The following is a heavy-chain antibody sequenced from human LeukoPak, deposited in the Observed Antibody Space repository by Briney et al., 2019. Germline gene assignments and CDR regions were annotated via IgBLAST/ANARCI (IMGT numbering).Heavy chain of an antibody. Sequence: EPSETLSLTCAVYGGSFSGYYWSWLRQPPGKGLDWIGEINHSGSTNYNPSLKSRVTISVDTSKNQFSLKLSSVTAADTAVYYCARVDMGIQLWSEDPWGQGTLVTVSS. J-gene: IGHJ5*02. CDR3: ARVDMGIQLWSEDP. CDR2: INHSGST. D-gene: IGHD5-18*01. V-gene: IGHV4-34*01. CDR1: GGSFSGYY.